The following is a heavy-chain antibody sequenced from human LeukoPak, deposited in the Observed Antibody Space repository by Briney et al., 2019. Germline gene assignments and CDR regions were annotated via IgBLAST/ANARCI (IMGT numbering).Heavy chain of an antibody. V-gene: IGHV1-18*01. Sequence: GASVKVPCKASGYTFTSYGISWVRQAPGQGLEWMGWISAYNGNTNYAQKLQGRVTMTTDTSTSTAYMELRSLRSDDTAVYYCASQGLRLGELLYYFDYWGQGTLVTVSS. CDR2: ISAYNGNT. CDR1: GYTFTSYG. J-gene: IGHJ4*02. D-gene: IGHD3-16*01. CDR3: ASQGLRLGELLYYFDY.